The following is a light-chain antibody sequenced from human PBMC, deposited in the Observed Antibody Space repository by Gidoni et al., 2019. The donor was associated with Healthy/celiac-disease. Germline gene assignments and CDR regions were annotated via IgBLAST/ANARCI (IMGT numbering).Light chain of an antibody. Sequence: EIVLTPSPPTLSVSPGERATLSCRASQSVSSNLAWYQQKPGQAPRLLIYGASTRATGIPARFSGSGSGTEFTLTISSLQSEDFAVYYCQQYNNWPPGRTCXQXTKVEIK. J-gene: IGKJ1*01. CDR1: QSVSSN. CDR2: GAS. V-gene: IGKV3-15*01. CDR3: QQYNNWPPGRT.